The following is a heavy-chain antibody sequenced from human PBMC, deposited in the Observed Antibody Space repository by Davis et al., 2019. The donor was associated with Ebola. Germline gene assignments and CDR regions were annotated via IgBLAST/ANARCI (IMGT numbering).Heavy chain of an antibody. J-gene: IGHJ4*02. CDR3: AKWDGYGDY. CDR2: MSGSGGSK. Sequence: PGGSLRLSCAASGFTLSTYGITWVRQAPGKGREWVSGMSGSGGSKFYADSVKGRFTISRDDSKNTLYLQMNSLRAEDTAVYYCAKWDGYGDYWGQGTLVTVSS. D-gene: IGHD5-24*01. V-gene: IGHV3-23*01. CDR1: GFTLSTYG.